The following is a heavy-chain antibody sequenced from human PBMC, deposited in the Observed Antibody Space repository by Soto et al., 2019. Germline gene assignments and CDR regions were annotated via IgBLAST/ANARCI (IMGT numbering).Heavy chain of an antibody. J-gene: IGHJ6*02. D-gene: IGHD4-4*01. CDR2: ITSSGVYT. V-gene: IGHV3-23*01. CDR1: GFTFSNYA. Sequence: EVQLLESGGGLVQPGGSLRLSCAASGFTFSNYAMAWVRQAPGRGLEWVAGITSSGVYTYYADSVKGRLTISRDNSKSTLYVQMNSLRAEDTAVYYCAKDRSYSNYHYYYYAMDVWGQGTTVTVSS. CDR3: AKDRSYSNYHYYYYAMDV.